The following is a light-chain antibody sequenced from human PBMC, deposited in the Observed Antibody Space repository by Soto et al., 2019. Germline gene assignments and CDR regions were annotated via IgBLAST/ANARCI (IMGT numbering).Light chain of an antibody. V-gene: IGLV2-14*01. J-gene: IGLJ2*01. CDR2: EVS. CDR3: SSYTSSITPVV. Sequence: QSALTQPASVSGSLGQSITISCTGSSSDVGNYNYVSWYQQHPGKVPKLMIFEVSDRPSGVSTRFSGSKSGNTASLTISGLQAEDEADYYCSSYTSSITPVVFGGGTKVTVL. CDR1: SSDVGNYNY.